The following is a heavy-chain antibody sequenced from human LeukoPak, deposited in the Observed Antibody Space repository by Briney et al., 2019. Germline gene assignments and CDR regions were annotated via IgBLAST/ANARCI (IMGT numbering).Heavy chain of an antibody. D-gene: IGHD6-13*01. Sequence: GGSLRLSCAASGFTFDDYAMHWVRQAPGKGLEWVSGISRNSGSIGYADSVKGRFTISRDNAKNSLYLQMNSLRAEDTALYYCAKGGASSSWYLGYYYYGMDVWGQGTTVTVSS. CDR3: AKGGASSSWYLGYYYYGMDV. CDR1: GFTFDDYA. J-gene: IGHJ6*02. V-gene: IGHV3-9*01. CDR2: ISRNSGSI.